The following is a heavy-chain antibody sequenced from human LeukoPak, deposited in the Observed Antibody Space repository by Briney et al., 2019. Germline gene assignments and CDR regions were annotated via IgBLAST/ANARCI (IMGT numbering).Heavy chain of an antibody. J-gene: IGHJ6*02. CDR2: IWYDGSNK. Sequence: PGGSLKLSCAASGFTFSSYGMHWVRQAPGKGLEWVAVIWYDGSNKYYAESVKGRFTISRDNSKNTLYLQMNSLRAEDTAVYYCARDLLTSSYYYGMDVWGQGTTVTVSS. CDR1: GFTFSSYG. CDR3: ARDLLTSSYYYGMDV. D-gene: IGHD2-15*01. V-gene: IGHV3-33*01.